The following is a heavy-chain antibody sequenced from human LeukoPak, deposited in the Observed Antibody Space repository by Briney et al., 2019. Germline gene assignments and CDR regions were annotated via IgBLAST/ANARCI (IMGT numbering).Heavy chain of an antibody. CDR1: GSSISSGCY. J-gene: IGHJ4*02. CDR2: VDHGGST. Sequence: SQSLSLTCTVSGSSISSGCYWCCIRQPPGKGLAWVGRVDHGGSTYYTPSLTSPVTTSVDTSKNQISLKLSSVTAADTAVYYCARTRRGDYVWGSYHYSEPYYFDYWGQGTLVTVSS. D-gene: IGHD3-16*02. V-gene: IGHV4-38-2*02. CDR3: ARTRRGDYVWGSYHYSEPYYFDY.